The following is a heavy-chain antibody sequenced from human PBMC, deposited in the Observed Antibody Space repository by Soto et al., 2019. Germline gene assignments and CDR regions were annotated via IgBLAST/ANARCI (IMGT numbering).Heavy chain of an antibody. J-gene: IGHJ6*02. CDR2: ISYDGSNK. Sequence: SCAASGFTFSSYAMHWVRQAPGKGLEWVAVISYDGSNKYYADSVKGRFTISRDNSKNTLYLQMNSLRAEDTAVYYCARDGIYSGGYYYYYGMDVWGQGTTVTVSS. CDR1: GFTFSSYA. V-gene: IGHV3-30-3*01. CDR3: ARDGIYSGGYYYYYGMDV. D-gene: IGHD5-12*01.